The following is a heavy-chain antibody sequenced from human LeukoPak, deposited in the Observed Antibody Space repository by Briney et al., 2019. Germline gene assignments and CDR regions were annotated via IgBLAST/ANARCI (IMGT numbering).Heavy chain of an antibody. CDR1: GFTFSSYG. CDR3: AKYDVVVVAAERWFDP. Sequence: QAGGSLRLSCAASGFTFSSYGMSWVRQAPGKGLEWVSAIGGRDGSTYYADSVKGRFTISRDNSKNTLFLQMNSLRTDDTAVYYCAKYDVVVVAAERWFDPWGQGTLVTVSS. J-gene: IGHJ5*02. D-gene: IGHD2-15*01. CDR2: IGGRDGST. V-gene: IGHV3-23*01.